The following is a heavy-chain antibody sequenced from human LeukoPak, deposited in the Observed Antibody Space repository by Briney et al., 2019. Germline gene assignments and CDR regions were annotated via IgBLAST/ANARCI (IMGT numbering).Heavy chain of an antibody. CDR2: ISGGGGST. Sequence: GGSLRLSCAASGFTFSSYAMSWVRQAPGKGLEWVSAISGGGGSTYYADSVKGRFTISRDNSKNTLYLQMNSLRAEDTAVYYCAKAPYYYDSSGYYFYAFDIWGQGTMVTVSS. V-gene: IGHV3-23*01. CDR1: GFTFSSYA. D-gene: IGHD3-22*01. CDR3: AKAPYYYDSSGYYFYAFDI. J-gene: IGHJ3*02.